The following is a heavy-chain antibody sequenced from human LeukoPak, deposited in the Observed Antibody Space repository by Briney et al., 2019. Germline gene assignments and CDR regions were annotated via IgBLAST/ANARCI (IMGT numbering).Heavy chain of an antibody. CDR1: GGSISSSSYY. J-gene: IGHJ4*02. V-gene: IGHV4-39*01. Sequence: SETLSLTCTVSGGSISSSSYYWGWIRQPPGKGLEWIGSIYYSGSTYYNPSLKSRVTISVDTSKNQISLKLSSVTAADTAVYYCARLGGDIVVVPAAIFFDYWGQGTLVTVSS. CDR2: IYYSGST. CDR3: ARLGGDIVVVPAAIFFDY. D-gene: IGHD2-2*01.